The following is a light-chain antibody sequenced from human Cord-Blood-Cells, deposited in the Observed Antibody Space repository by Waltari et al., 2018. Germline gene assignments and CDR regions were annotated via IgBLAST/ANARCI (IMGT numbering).Light chain of an antibody. Sequence: QSALTQPASVSGSPGQSITISCTGTSSDVGGYNYVPWYQQHPGKAPKLMIYDVSNRRSGVSNRLAGSMSGNTASLTISGLQAEDAADYYCSSYTSSSTLVFGTGTKVTVL. CDR2: DVS. J-gene: IGLJ1*01. V-gene: IGLV2-14*01. CDR1: SSDVGGYNY. CDR3: SSYTSSSTLV.